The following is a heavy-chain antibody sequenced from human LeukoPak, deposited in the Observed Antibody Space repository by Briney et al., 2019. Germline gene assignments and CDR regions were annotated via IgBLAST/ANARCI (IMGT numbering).Heavy chain of an antibody. Sequence: SQTLSLTFAISGDSVSSNSVTWNWIRQSPSRGLEWLGRTYYRSTWYNDYAVSVRGRITVNPDTSKNQFSLYLNSVTPEDTAVYYCARRLTQYDCFDPWGQGILVTVSS. CDR2: TYYRSTWYN. CDR3: ARRLTQYDCFDP. J-gene: IGHJ5*02. V-gene: IGHV6-1*01. D-gene: IGHD2-2*01. CDR1: GDSVSSNSVT.